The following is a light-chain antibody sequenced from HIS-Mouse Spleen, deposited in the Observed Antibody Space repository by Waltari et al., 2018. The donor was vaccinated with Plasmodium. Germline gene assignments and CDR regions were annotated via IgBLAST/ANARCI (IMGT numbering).Light chain of an antibody. Sequence: EIVMTQSPATLSVSPGERATLSCRASQSVSSNLAWYQQKPGQAPRLLIYCASTRATGIPARFSGSGSGTEFTLTISSMQSEDFAVYYCQQYNNWPPEVTFGQGTKVEIK. CDR1: QSVSSN. J-gene: IGKJ1*01. CDR3: QQYNNWPPEVT. CDR2: CAS. V-gene: IGKV3-15*01.